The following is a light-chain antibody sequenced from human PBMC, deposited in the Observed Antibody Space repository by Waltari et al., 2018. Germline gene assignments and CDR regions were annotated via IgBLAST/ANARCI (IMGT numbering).Light chain of an antibody. V-gene: IGLV1-40*01. Sequence: QSVLTQPPSVSGAPGQRVTISCTGSSSNIGAGYDVHWYQQLPGTAPKLLISGNSKRPSGVPDRFSGSKSGPSASLAITGLQAEDEADYYCQSYDSSLSGPRVFGGGTKLTVL. CDR2: GNS. CDR3: QSYDSSLSGPRV. J-gene: IGLJ3*02. CDR1: SSNIGAGYD.